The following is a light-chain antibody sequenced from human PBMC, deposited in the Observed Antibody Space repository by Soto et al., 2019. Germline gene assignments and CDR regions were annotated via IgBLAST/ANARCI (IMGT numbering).Light chain of an antibody. CDR2: AAS. V-gene: IGKV1-39*01. CDR1: QSIGTF. Sequence: EITQSPSSLSAFVGERVTITFRASQSIGTFLSWYQQKSGRAPKLLIYAASSLQIGVPSRFSGSGSGTNFTLTISSLQPEDFATYFCQQNYDTPITFGQGTRLEI. CDR3: QQNYDTPIT. J-gene: IGKJ5*01.